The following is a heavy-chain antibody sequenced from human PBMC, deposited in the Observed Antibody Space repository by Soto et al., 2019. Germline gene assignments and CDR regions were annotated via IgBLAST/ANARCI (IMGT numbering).Heavy chain of an antibody. CDR1: GGSISSGGYS. CDR2: IYHSGST. Sequence: QLQLQESGSGLVKPSQTLSLTCAVSGGSISSGGYSWSWIRQPPGKGLEWIGYIYHSGSTYYNPSLQSRVTISVDRSKNQFSLKLSSVTAADTAVYYCARAHIVLVPAAIREISNWFDPWGQGTLVTVSS. D-gene: IGHD2-2*01. J-gene: IGHJ5*02. CDR3: ARAHIVLVPAAIREISNWFDP. V-gene: IGHV4-30-2*01.